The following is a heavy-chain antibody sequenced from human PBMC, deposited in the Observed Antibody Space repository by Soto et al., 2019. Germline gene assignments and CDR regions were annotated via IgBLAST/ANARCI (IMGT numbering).Heavy chain of an antibody. CDR1: GFTFSSYW. Sequence: EVQLVESGGGLVQPGGSLRLSCAASGFTFSSYWMHWVRQAPGKGLVWVSRINSDGSSRSSADSVKGRFTISRDNAKNTLYLQMNSLRVEDTAVYYCAREGYNRNDVGYWGQGTLVTVSS. CDR3: AREGYNRNDVGY. CDR2: INSDGSSR. V-gene: IGHV3-74*01. D-gene: IGHD1-20*01. J-gene: IGHJ4*02.